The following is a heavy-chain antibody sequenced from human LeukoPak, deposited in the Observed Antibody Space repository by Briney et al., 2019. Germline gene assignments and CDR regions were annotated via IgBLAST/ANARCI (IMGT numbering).Heavy chain of an antibody. CDR1: GGSFSGYY. V-gene: IGHV4-34*01. CDR2: INHSGST. J-gene: IGHJ4*02. CDR3: ARGHGY. Sequence: SETLSLTCAVYGGSFSGYYWSWIRQPPGKGLEWIGEINHSGSTNYNPSLKSRVTISVDTSKNQFSLKLSSVTAADTAVYYCARGHGYWGQGILVTVSP.